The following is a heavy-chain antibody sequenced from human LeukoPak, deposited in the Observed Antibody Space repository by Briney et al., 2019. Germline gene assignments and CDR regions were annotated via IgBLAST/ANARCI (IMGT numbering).Heavy chain of an antibody. Sequence: SETLSLTCVVYGGSFSGYSWSWIRQPPGKGLEWIGEINQRRNTNYNPSLKRRVTISIDTSKNQFSLKLSSVTAADTAVYFCARHGWHAWYFDLWGRGTLSLSLQ. V-gene: IGHV4-34*01. CDR3: ARHGWHAWYFDL. J-gene: IGHJ2*01. CDR2: INQRRNT. CDR1: GGSFSGYS. D-gene: IGHD6-19*01.